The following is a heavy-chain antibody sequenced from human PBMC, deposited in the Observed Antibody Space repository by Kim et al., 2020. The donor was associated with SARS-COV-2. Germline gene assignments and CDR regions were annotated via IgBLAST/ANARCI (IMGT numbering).Heavy chain of an antibody. V-gene: IGHV3-23*01. J-gene: IGHJ6*02. Sequence: GGSLRLSCAASGFTFRSYAMTWVRQAPGKGLEWVSGVSGSGGSAHYADSVKGRFTISRDNSKNTLHLQMNSLRAEDTAVYYCAKSRYFGGTGGMDVWGQGTLVTVSS. CDR2: VSGSGGSA. D-gene: IGHD4-17*01. CDR1: GFTFRSYA. CDR3: AKSRYFGGTGGMDV.